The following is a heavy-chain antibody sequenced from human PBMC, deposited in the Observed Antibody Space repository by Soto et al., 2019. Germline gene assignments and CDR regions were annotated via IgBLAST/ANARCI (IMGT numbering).Heavy chain of an antibody. D-gene: IGHD3-3*01. CDR1: GYTFTDYY. CDR3: ARGGITVFGVIDY. Sequence: ASVKVSCKASGYTFTDYYVHWVRQAPGQGLEWMGSINSKSGGTNYAQKFQGRVTMTRDTSISTAYMELSRLTHDDTAVYYCARGGITVFGVIDYWGQGTPVTVSS. J-gene: IGHJ4*02. V-gene: IGHV1-2*02. CDR2: INSKSGGT.